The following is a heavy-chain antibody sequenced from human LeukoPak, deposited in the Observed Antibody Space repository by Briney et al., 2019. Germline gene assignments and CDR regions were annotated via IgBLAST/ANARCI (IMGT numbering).Heavy chain of an antibody. V-gene: IGHV1-2*06. CDR1: GGTFSSYA. CDR2: INPNSGGT. D-gene: IGHD5-18*01. Sequence: ASVKVSCKASGGTFSSYAISWVRQAPGQGLEWMGRINPNSGGTNYAQKFQGRVTMTRDTSISTAYMELSRLRSDDTAVYYCATAGGYSYGARPDYWGQGTLVTVSS. J-gene: IGHJ4*02. CDR3: ATAGGYSYGARPDY.